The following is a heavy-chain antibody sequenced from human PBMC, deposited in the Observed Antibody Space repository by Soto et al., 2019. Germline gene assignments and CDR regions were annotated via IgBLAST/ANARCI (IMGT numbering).Heavy chain of an antibody. J-gene: IGHJ5*02. CDR1: GFTFSSYA. Sequence: GGSLRLSCAASGFTFSSYAMSWVRQAPGKGLEWVSAISGSGGSTYYADSVKGRFTISRDNSKNTLYLQMNSPRAEDTAVYYCAKASEREELLYNWFDPWGQGTLVTVS. CDR2: ISGSGGST. V-gene: IGHV3-23*01. D-gene: IGHD1-26*01. CDR3: AKASEREELLYNWFDP.